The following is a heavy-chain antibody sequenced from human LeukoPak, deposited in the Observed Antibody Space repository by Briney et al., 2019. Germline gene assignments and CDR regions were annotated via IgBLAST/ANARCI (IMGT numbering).Heavy chain of an antibody. D-gene: IGHD4-17*01. J-gene: IGHJ6*03. Sequence: PGGSLRLSCGASGFTFSSYGMSWVRQAPGKGLEWVSSLSGSGAASYCADSVKGRFTISRDNSKNMVYLHMNSLRAEDTAVYYCAKEGPTVTTVDYYYYYMDVWGKGTTVTVSS. CDR2: LSGSGAAS. CDR1: GFTFSSYG. CDR3: AKEGPTVTTVDYYYYYMDV. V-gene: IGHV3-23*01.